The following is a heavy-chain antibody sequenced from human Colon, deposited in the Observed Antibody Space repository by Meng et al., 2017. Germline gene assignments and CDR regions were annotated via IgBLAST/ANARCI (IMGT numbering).Heavy chain of an antibody. J-gene: IGHJ4*02. V-gene: IGHV3-11*04. CDR2: ISSSGSNI. Sequence: GESLKISCAASGFTFSDYYMSWFRQAPGKGLECISYISSSGSNIYYADSVKGRFTISRDNAKNSLYLQMNSLRAEDTAVYYCARDAVASYFFDYWGQGTLVTVSS. CDR3: ARDAVASYFFDY. CDR1: GFTFSDYY. D-gene: IGHD1-26*01.